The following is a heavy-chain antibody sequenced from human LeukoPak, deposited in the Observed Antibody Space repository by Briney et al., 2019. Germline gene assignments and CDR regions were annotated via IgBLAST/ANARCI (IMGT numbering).Heavy chain of an antibody. CDR1: GGTFSGYY. V-gene: IGHV4-34*01. CDR2: INHSGST. Sequence: SETLSLTCAVSGGTFSGYYWSWIRQPPGTGLDLMGEINHSGSTNYNPSLKSRVNISVDTSKNQFSLKLSSVTAADTAVYYCARVSYGDSTGDYYYGMDVWGQGTTVTVSS. CDR3: ARVSYGDSTGDYYYGMDV. D-gene: IGHD4-17*01. J-gene: IGHJ6*02.